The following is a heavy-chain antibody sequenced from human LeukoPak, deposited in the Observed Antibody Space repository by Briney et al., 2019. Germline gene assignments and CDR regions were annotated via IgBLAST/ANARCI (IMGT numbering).Heavy chain of an antibody. CDR1: GFTFSSYW. Sequence: GGSLRLSCAASGFTFSSYWMSWVRQAPGKGLEWVANIKQDGSEKYYVDSVKGRFTISRDNAKNSLYLQMNSLRAEDTAVYYCARRRGYSYGGYFDYWGQGTLVTVSS. V-gene: IGHV3-7*01. CDR2: IKQDGSEK. J-gene: IGHJ4*02. D-gene: IGHD5-18*01. CDR3: ARRRGYSYGGYFDY.